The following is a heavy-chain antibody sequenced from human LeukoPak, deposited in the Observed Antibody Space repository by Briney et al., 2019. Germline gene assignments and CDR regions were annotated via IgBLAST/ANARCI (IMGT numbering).Heavy chain of an antibody. CDR2: IYYSGST. J-gene: IGHJ4*02. D-gene: IGHD3-22*01. V-gene: IGHV4-39*07. CDR1: GGSISSSNYY. CDR3: ARAGSSGYLIDY. Sequence: SETLSLTCTVSGGSISSSNYYWGWIRQSPGKGLEWIGSIYYSGSTYYKSSLKSRVTISADTSKNQFSLKLTSVTAADTAVYYCARAGSSGYLIDYWGQGTLVTVSS.